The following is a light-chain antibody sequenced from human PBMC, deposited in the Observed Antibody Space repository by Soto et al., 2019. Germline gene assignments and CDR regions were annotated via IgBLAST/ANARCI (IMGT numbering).Light chain of an antibody. CDR1: SSDVGGYNY. CDR2: EVS. V-gene: IGLV2-14*01. Sequence: QSALTQPASVSGSPGQSITVSCTGTSSDVGGYNYVSWYQQHPGKAPKLMIYEVSNRPSGVSNRFSGSKSGNTASLTISGLQAEDKADYYCSSYTSSSTGVFGTGTKLTVL. CDR3: SSYTSSSTGV. J-gene: IGLJ1*01.